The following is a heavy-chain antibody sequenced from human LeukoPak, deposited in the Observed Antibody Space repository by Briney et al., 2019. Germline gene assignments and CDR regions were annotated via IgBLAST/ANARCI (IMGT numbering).Heavy chain of an antibody. J-gene: IGHJ4*02. CDR3: ARSSMVRGVIILDY. CDR2: ISSNGGST. V-gene: IGHV3-64*02. CDR1: GFTFSSYA. D-gene: IGHD3-10*01. Sequence: GGSLRLSCAASGFTFSSYAMHWVRQAPGKGLEYVSAISSNGGSTYYADSVKGRFTISRDSSKNTLYLQMGSLRAEDMAVYYCARSSMVRGVIILDYWSQGTLVTVSS.